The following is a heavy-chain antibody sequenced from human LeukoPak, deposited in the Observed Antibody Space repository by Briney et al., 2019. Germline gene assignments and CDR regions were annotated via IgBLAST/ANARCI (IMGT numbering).Heavy chain of an antibody. CDR3: AKGTVTTRGYFDY. CDR1: GFTFSSYA. V-gene: IGHV3-23*01. Sequence: GGSLRLSCAASGFTFSSYAMSWVRQAPGKGREWVSAISGSGGSTYYADTVKGRFTISRDNSKNTLYLQMNSLRAEDTAVYYCAKGTVTTRGYFDYWGQGTLVTVSS. J-gene: IGHJ4*02. CDR2: ISGSGGST. D-gene: IGHD4-17*01.